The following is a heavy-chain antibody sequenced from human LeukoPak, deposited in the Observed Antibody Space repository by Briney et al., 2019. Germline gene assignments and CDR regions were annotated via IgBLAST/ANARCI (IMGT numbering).Heavy chain of an antibody. CDR3: ARLPHKLRYFDWNFDY. Sequence: GESLKISCKGSGYSFTNYWIGLVRPMPGKGVEWMGIIYPGDSDTKDSPSFQGQVTISANKSISTAYLQWSSLKASDTAMYYCARLPHKLRYFDWNFDYWGQGTLVTVSS. CDR1: GYSFTNYW. D-gene: IGHD3-9*01. V-gene: IGHV5-51*01. CDR2: IYPGDSDT. J-gene: IGHJ4*02.